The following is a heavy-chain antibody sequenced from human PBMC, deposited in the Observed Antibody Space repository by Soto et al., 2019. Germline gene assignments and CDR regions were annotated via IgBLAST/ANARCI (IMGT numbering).Heavy chain of an antibody. V-gene: IGHV3-33*01. CDR1: GFTFSSYG. Sequence: LRLSCAASGFTFSSYGMHWVRQAPGKGLEWVAVIWYDGSNKYYADSVKGRFTISRDNSKNTLYLQMNSLRAEDTAVYYCARDVVGYSSSWYDYWGQGTLVTVSS. J-gene: IGHJ4*02. CDR2: IWYDGSNK. CDR3: ARDVVGYSSSWYDY. D-gene: IGHD6-13*01.